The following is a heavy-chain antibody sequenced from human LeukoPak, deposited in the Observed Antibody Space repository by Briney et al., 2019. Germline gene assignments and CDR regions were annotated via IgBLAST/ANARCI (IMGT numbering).Heavy chain of an antibody. J-gene: IGHJ3*01. V-gene: IGHV3-23*01. Sequence: GGSLRLSCAASGFSFSTYAMSWVRQAPGKGLEWVSCISGSGGSRNCGDSVKGRFTSSRDNSKNTLLLQMNSLRAEDTAVYYCAKETSDYGDYVNAFDVWGQGTMVTVSS. CDR1: GFSFSTYA. D-gene: IGHD4-17*01. CDR2: ISGSGGSR. CDR3: AKETSDYGDYVNAFDV.